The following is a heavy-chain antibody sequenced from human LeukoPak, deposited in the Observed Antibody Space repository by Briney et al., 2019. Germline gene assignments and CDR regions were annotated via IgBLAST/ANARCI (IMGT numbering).Heavy chain of an antibody. CDR3: ARDIATGYSYGDYYYYYGMDV. D-gene: IGHD5-18*01. CDR1: GYTFTSYG. CDR2: ISAYNGNT. Sequence: EASVKVSCEASGYTFTSYGISWVRQAPGQGLEWMGWISAYNGNTNYAQKLQGRVTMTTDTSTSTAYMELRSLRSDDTAVYYCARDIATGYSYGDYYYYYGMDVWGQGTTVTVSS. V-gene: IGHV1-18*01. J-gene: IGHJ6*02.